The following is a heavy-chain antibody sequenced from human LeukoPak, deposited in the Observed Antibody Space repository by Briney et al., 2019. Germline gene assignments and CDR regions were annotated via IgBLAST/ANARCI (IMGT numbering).Heavy chain of an antibody. CDR3: ARVSGPHKDIVVVPAALGEYYYYGMDV. V-gene: IGHV1-2*02. J-gene: IGHJ6*02. D-gene: IGHD2-2*01. Sequence: GASVKVSCKASGYTFTGYYMHWVRQAPGQGLEWMGWINPNSGGTNYAQKFQGRVTMTRDTSISTAYMELSRLRSDDTAVYYCARVSGPHKDIVVVPAALGEYYYYGMDVWGQGTTVTVSS. CDR2: INPNSGGT. CDR1: GYTFTGYY.